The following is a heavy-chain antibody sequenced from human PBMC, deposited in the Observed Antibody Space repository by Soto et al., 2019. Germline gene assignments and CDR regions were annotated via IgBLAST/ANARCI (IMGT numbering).Heavy chain of an antibody. J-gene: IGHJ4*02. D-gene: IGHD1-26*01. CDR2: IYWDDDR. CDR1: GFSLSTTDVG. CDR3: GRVDSGNFYYFRY. Sequence: QITLKESGPTLVKPTQTLTLTCTFSGFSLSTTDVGVGWIRQPPEKALEWLSLIYWDDDRRYSPSLKSRLTITKDTSKSQVGLTLTNVDPADTATYYCGRVDSGNFYYFRYWGQGTLVTVSS. V-gene: IGHV2-5*02.